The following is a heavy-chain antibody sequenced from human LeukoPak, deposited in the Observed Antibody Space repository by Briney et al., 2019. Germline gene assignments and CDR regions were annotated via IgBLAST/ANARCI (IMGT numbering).Heavy chain of an antibody. Sequence: SETLSLTCTVSGGSISSGNYSWSWIRQPPGKGLERIGYIYYSGSTYYNPSLKSRVSISVDTSKNQFSLKLSSVTASDTAVYYCARAYDSSGFPLFDYWGQGALVTVSS. V-gene: IGHV4-30-4*01. CDR2: IYYSGST. CDR1: GGSISSGNYS. D-gene: IGHD3-22*01. CDR3: ARAYDSSGFPLFDY. J-gene: IGHJ4*02.